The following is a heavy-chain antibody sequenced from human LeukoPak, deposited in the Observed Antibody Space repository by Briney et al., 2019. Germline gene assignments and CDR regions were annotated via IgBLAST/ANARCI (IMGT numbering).Heavy chain of an antibody. CDR1: GGTFSSYA. J-gene: IGHJ5*02. D-gene: IGHD3-22*01. CDR3: ASSAGWLPRPYNWFDP. Sequence: SVKVSCRASGGTFSSYAISGVRQAPGQGLEWMGGIIPIFGTENYAQKFQGRVTITADKSTSTAYMELSSLRSEDTAVYYCASSAGWLPRPYNWFDPWGQGTLVTVSS. V-gene: IGHV1-69*06. CDR2: IIPIFGTE.